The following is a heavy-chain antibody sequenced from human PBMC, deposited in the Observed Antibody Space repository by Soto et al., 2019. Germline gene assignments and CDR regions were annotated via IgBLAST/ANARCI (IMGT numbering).Heavy chain of an antibody. J-gene: IGHJ4*02. CDR3: ARDKSGTYSIDF. Sequence: EVQVVESGGGSVQPGGSLRLSCAASGFTFSRYTMNWVRQAPGKGLEWLSYISGGGGTMSYADSVKCRVTISRDNAKNSRYLQMDSMRAEDTAVYYCARDKSGTYSIDFWGQGTLVTVSS. V-gene: IGHV3-48*04. CDR2: ISGGGGTM. CDR1: GFTFSRYT. D-gene: IGHD1-26*01.